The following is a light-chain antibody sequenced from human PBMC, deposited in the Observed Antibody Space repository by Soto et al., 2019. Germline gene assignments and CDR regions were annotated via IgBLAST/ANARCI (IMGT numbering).Light chain of an antibody. CDR2: QVT. Sequence: QSALTQPASVSGSLGQSITISCTGTTRDIAGYNYISWYQQLPGKAPKLMIYQVTIRPSGISNRFSGSKSGNTASLTISGLQAEDYAYYYCTSLSRPTSLSVFGTGTKVTV. CDR1: TRDIAGYNY. CDR3: TSLSRPTSLSV. V-gene: IGLV2-14*01. J-gene: IGLJ1*01.